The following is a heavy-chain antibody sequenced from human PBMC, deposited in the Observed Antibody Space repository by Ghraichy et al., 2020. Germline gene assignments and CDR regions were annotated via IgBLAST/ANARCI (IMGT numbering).Heavy chain of an antibody. CDR3: ARGRDIVVVPAARSPRYYYGMDV. CDR1: GGSFSGYY. CDR2: INHSGST. V-gene: IGHV4-34*01. D-gene: IGHD2-2*01. J-gene: IGHJ6*02. Sequence: SETLSLTCAVYGGSFSGYYWSWIRQPPGKGLEWIGEINHSGSTNYNPSLKSRVTISVDTSKNQFSLKLSSVTAADTAVYYCARGRDIVVVPAARSPRYYYGMDVWGQGTTVTVSS.